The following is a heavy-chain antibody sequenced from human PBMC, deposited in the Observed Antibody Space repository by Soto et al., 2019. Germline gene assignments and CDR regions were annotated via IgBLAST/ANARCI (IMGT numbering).Heavy chain of an antibody. CDR1: GFTFDDYG. CDR3: ARIGLLPDGPMTTFGGIIGPLDS. Sequence: GGSLRLSCAASGFTFDDYGMSWVRQVPGKGLEWVSNINWNADSTAYADSVKGRFTISRDNAKNSLHRQMNSLGPEDTAVYYCARIGLLPDGPMTTFGGIIGPLDSWGQGTLVTVSS. D-gene: IGHD3-16*02. V-gene: IGHV3-20*04. CDR2: INWNADST. J-gene: IGHJ4*02.